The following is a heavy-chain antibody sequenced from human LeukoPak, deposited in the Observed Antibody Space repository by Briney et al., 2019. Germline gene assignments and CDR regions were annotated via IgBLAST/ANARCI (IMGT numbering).Heavy chain of an antibody. CDR1: GGSISSSNW. V-gene: IGHV4-4*02. Sequence: PSETLSLTCAVSGGSISSSNWWSWVRQPPGKGLEWIGEIYHRGSTNYNPSLKRRVTRSGDKSKKQFSLKLSSVTAAARAVYYCARWGSGIVVVVAATGFDYWGQGTLVTVSS. J-gene: IGHJ4*02. CDR3: ARWGSGIVVVVAATGFDY. CDR2: IYHRGST. D-gene: IGHD2-15*01.